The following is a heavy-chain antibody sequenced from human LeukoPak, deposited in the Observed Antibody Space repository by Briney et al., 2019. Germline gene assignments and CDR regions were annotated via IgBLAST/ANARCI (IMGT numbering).Heavy chain of an antibody. CDR1: GFTFSSYS. V-gene: IGHV3-21*01. CDR3: AKDSDLSSSTWFDP. Sequence: PGGSLRLSCAASGFTFSSYSMNWVRQAPGKGLEWVSSISSSSSYIYYADSVKGRFTISRDNAKNSLYLQMNSLRAEDTAVYYCAKDSDLSSSTWFDPWGQGTLVTVSS. J-gene: IGHJ5*02. D-gene: IGHD6-6*01. CDR2: ISSSSSYI.